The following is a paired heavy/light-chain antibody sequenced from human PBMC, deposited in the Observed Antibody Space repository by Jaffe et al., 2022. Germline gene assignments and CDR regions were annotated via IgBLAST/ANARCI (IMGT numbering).Light chain of an antibody. J-gene: IGKJ4*01. CDR3: QQRSKWPLT. V-gene: IGKV3-11*01. CDR1: QSISSF. Sequence: EIVLTQSPATLSLSPGERATLSCRASQSISSFLAWYQQKPSQAPRLLIYDASNRATGIPARFSGSGSGTDFTLSISSLEPEDFAVYYCQQRSKWPLTFGGGTKVEIK. CDR2: DAS.
Heavy chain of an antibody. V-gene: IGHV3-30*19. CDR1: GFTFSRYG. CDR2: IPYDESNK. CDR3: ARKLDGYNHFDY. J-gene: IGHJ4*02. Sequence: QVQLVESGGGVVQPGGSLRLSCAVSGFTFSRYGMHWVRQAPGKGLEWVAFIPYDESNKYYADSVKGRFTISRDNSKNTLYVQMNNLRAEDTAVYYCARKLDGYNHFDYWGQGTLVTVSS. D-gene: IGHD5-12*01.